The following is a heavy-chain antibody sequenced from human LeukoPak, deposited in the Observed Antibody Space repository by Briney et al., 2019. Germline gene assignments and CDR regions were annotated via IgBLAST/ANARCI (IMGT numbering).Heavy chain of an antibody. CDR2: IYYSGST. V-gene: IGHV4-59*01. CDR3: ASSGVAEGPYYFDY. D-gene: IGHD2-15*01. J-gene: IGHJ4*02. Sequence: PPETLSLTCTVSGGSISSYYWSWIRQPPGKGLEWIGYIYYSGSTNYNPSLKSRVTISVDTSKNQFSLKLSSVTAADTAVYYCASSGVAEGPYYFDYWGQGTLVTVSS. CDR1: GGSISSYY.